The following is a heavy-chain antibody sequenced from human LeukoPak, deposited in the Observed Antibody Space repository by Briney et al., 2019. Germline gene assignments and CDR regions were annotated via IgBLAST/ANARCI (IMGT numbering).Heavy chain of an antibody. Sequence: PGGSLRLSCAASGITFSSYAMSWVRQAPGKGLEWVSAIIGSGSSTYYADSVKGRFTISRDNSKNTLYLQMNSLRAEDTALYYCAKLAYSNYGWFAPWGQGTLVTVSS. J-gene: IGHJ5*02. D-gene: IGHD4-11*01. V-gene: IGHV3-23*01. CDR2: IIGSGSST. CDR3: AKLAYSNYGWFAP. CDR1: GITFSSYA.